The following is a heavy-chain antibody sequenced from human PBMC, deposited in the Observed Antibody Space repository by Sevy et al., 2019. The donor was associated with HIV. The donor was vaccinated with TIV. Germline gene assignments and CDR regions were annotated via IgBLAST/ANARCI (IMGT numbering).Heavy chain of an antibody. J-gene: IGHJ4*02. CDR1: GFTFDMYW. V-gene: IGHV3-7*03. Sequence: GGSLRLSCDASGFTFDMYWMQWVRQAPGKGLEWVANIRQDGNEIYYAASVRGRFTISRDNAKGSLYLQMNNLRVEDTATYYCARRYFDYWGQGTLVTVSS. CDR3: ARRYFDY. CDR2: IRQDGNEI.